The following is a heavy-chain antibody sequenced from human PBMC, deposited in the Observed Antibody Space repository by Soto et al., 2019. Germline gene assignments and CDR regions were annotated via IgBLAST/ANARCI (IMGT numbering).Heavy chain of an antibody. CDR2: IYYSGST. Sequence: SETLSLTCTVSGGSISSGGYYWSWIRQHPGKGLEWIGYIYYSGSTYYNPSLKSRVTISVDTSKNQFSLKLSSVTAADTAVYYCARERPDCSGGSCQQTIDYWGQGTLVTVSS. CDR1: GGSISSGGYY. CDR3: ARERPDCSGGSCQQTIDY. V-gene: IGHV4-31*03. J-gene: IGHJ4*02. D-gene: IGHD2-15*01.